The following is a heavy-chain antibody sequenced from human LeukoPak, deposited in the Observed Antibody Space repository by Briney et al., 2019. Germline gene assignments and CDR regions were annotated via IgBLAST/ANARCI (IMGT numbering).Heavy chain of an antibody. CDR3: ARQSSSGRNWFDP. CDR1: GGSFSGYY. Sequence: SETLSLTCAVYGGSFSGYYWSWIRQPPGKGLEWIGSIYYSGSTYYNPSLKSRVTISVDTSKNQFSLKLSSVTAADTAVYYCARQSSSGRNWFDPWGQGTLVTVSS. J-gene: IGHJ5*02. CDR2: IYYSGST. D-gene: IGHD6-25*01. V-gene: IGHV4-34*01.